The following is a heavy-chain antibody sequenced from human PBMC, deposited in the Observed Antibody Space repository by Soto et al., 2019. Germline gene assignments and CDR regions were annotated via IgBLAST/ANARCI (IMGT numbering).Heavy chain of an antibody. CDR1: GGSISSSSSY. D-gene: IGHD1-26*01. Sequence: QLQLQESGPGLVKPSETLSLTCTVSGGSISSSSSYWGWIRQPPGKGLEWIGSLYYSGSVYYNPSLKSRVTMSVDTSKNQFSLKLSSVTAADTAVYYCARRGWEQHSYFDYWGQGTLVTVSS. V-gene: IGHV4-39*01. J-gene: IGHJ4*02. CDR3: ARRGWEQHSYFDY. CDR2: LYYSGSV.